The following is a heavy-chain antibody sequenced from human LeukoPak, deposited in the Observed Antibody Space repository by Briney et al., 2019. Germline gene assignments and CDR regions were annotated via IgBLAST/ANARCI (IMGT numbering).Heavy chain of an antibody. J-gene: IGHJ4*02. CDR2: IGGYNGNT. V-gene: IGHV1-18*01. Sequence: ASGKVSCKASGYTFTTYNINWVRQAPGQGLEWMGWIGGYNGNTNYAQKLQGRVTMTTDTSTSTAYMELSRLRSDDTAVYYCPVLRERKYYFDYWGQGTLVTVSS. D-gene: IGHD2-8*01. CDR3: PVLRERKYYFDY. CDR1: GYTFTTYN.